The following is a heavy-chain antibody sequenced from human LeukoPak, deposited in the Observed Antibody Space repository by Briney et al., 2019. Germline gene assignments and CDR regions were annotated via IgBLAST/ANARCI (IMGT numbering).Heavy chain of an antibody. CDR3: ARGTVQMGMGERYFDN. CDR2: IFYTAGT. CDR1: GGAVSSYY. V-gene: IGHV4-59*02. Sequence: PSETLSLTCAVSGGAVSSYYWSWIRQPPGKGLEWIGYIFYTAGTNYTPSLKSRVTISIDTSKNQFSLKLSSVTAADTAVYYCARGTVQMGMGERYFDNWGQGTLVTVSP. D-gene: IGHD1-1*01. J-gene: IGHJ4*02.